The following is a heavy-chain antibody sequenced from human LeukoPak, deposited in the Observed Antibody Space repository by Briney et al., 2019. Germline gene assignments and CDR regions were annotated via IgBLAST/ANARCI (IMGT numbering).Heavy chain of an antibody. CDR3: AKILPDTVTADY. Sequence: GGSLRLSCAASGFTFSSYGMHWVRQAPGKGLEWVAVISYDGSNKYYADSVKVRFTISRDNSKNTLYLQMNSLRAEDTAVYYCAKILPDTVTADYWGQGTLVTVSS. J-gene: IGHJ4*02. D-gene: IGHD4-11*01. CDR1: GFTFSSYG. CDR2: ISYDGSNK. V-gene: IGHV3-30*18.